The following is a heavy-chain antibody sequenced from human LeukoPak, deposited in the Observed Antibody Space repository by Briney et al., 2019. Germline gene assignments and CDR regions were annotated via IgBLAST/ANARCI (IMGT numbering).Heavy chain of an antibody. V-gene: IGHV3-48*03. CDR3: ASEGHSGSYFDY. CDR1: GFTFSSYE. J-gene: IGHJ4*02. Sequence: GGSLRLSCAASGFTFSSYEMNWVRQAPGKGLEWVSYISSSGSTIYYADSVKGRFTISRDNAKNSLYLQMNSLRAEDTAVYYCASEGHSGSYFDYWGQGTLVTVSS. CDR2: ISSSGSTI. D-gene: IGHD1-26*01.